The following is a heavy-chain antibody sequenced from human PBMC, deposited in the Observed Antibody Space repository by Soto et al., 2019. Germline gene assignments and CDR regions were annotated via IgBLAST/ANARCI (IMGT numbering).Heavy chain of an antibody. J-gene: IGHJ4*02. CDR3: ASDWFGIDY. CDR1: GYTFTSYG. Sequence: QVQLVQSGAEVKKPGASVKVSCKASGYTFTSYGISWVRQAPGQGLEWMGWINPYNGNTNYAQKRQGRVTMTTDTSTNTAYMGLRSLRSDDTAVYYCASDWFGIDYWGQGTLVTVSS. V-gene: IGHV1-18*01. CDR2: INPYNGNT. D-gene: IGHD3-16*01.